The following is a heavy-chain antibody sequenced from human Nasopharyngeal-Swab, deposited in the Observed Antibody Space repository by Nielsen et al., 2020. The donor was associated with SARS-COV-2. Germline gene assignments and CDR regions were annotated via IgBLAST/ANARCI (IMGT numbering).Heavy chain of an antibody. CDR2: IKQDGNEK. J-gene: IGHJ5*02. Sequence: GGSLRLSCAASGFTFSSYWMSWVRQAPGKGLEWVANIKQDGNEKYYVDSVKGRFTISRDNAKNSLYLQMNSLRAEDTAVYYCASEGSRNYNYDFWSGYYFNWFDPWGQGTLVTVSS. CDR1: GFTFSSYW. CDR3: ASEGSRNYNYDFWSGYYFNWFDP. D-gene: IGHD3-3*01. V-gene: IGHV3-7*01.